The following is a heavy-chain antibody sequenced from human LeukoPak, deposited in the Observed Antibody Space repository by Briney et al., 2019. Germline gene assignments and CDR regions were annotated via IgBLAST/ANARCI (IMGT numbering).Heavy chain of an antibody. V-gene: IGHV2-5*01. Sequence: SGPTLFNPTQPLTLTCTFSGFSLSTSGVGVGWIRQPPGKALEWLALIYWNDDKRYIPSLKSRLTITEDTSKNQVVLTVTNMDPVDTATYYCAHSESGYGNDYWGQGTLVTVSS. CDR3: AHSESGYGNDY. CDR2: IYWNDDK. CDR1: GFSLSTSGVG. D-gene: IGHD5-12*01. J-gene: IGHJ4*02.